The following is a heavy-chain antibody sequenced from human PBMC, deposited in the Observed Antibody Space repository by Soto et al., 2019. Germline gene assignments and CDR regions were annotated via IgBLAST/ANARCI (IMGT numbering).Heavy chain of an antibody. CDR1: GFTFDDYA. CDR3: AKDVLRFLEWLFTFDY. CDR2: ISWNSGSI. J-gene: IGHJ4*02. D-gene: IGHD3-3*01. Sequence: PGGSLRLSCAASGFTFDDYAMHWVRQAPGKGLEWVSGISWNSGSIGYADSVKGRFTISRDNSKNTLYLQMNSLRAEDTAVYYCAKDVLRFLEWLFTFDYWGQGTLVTVSS. V-gene: IGHV3-9*01.